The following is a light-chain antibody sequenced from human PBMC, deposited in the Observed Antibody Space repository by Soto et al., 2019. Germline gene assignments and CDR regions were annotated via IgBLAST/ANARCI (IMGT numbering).Light chain of an antibody. V-gene: IGLV2-14*01. Sequence: QSALTQPASVSGSPGQSITISCTGTSNDVGDYDYVSWYQQYAGKAPKMMIYEVSNRPSGVSNRFSGSKSGNTASLTISGLQAEDEADYYCSSYRSSNTLLFGGGTKLTVL. J-gene: IGLJ2*01. CDR3: SSYRSSNTLL. CDR2: EVS. CDR1: SNDVGDYDY.